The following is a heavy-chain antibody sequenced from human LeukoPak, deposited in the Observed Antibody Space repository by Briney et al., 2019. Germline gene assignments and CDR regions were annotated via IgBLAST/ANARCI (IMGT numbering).Heavy chain of an antibody. CDR1: GYTFTGYY. Sequence: GASVKVSCKASGYTFTGYYMHWVRQAPGQGLEWMGWINPNSGGTNYAQKFQGWVTMTRDTSISTAYMELSRLRSDDTAVYYCARTYYSASRSYPYWGQGTLVTVSS. J-gene: IGHJ4*02. V-gene: IGHV1-2*04. D-gene: IGHD3-10*01. CDR3: ARTYYSASRSYPY. CDR2: INPNSGGT.